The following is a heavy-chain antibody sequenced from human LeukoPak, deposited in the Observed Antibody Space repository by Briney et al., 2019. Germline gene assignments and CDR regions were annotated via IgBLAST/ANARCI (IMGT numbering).Heavy chain of an antibody. D-gene: IGHD3-16*01. Sequence: GGSLRLSCVASGFTFSSYSTNWVRQAPGKWLEWVSAISGSGGSTYYADSVKGRFTISRDNSKNTLYLQMNSLRAEDTAVYYCAKGDFTLEGEDYWGQGTLVTVSS. V-gene: IGHV3-23*01. CDR1: GFTFSSYS. CDR3: AKGDFTLEGEDY. J-gene: IGHJ4*02. CDR2: ISGSGGST.